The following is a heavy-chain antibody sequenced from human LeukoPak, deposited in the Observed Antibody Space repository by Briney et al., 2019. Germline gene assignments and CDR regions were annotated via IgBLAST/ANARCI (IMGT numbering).Heavy chain of an antibody. CDR2: ISGSGGST. Sequence: GGSLRLSCAASGFSFSSYAMSWVRQAPGKGLDWVSTISGSGGSTYSADSVKGRFTISRDNSKNTLYLQMNSLRAEDTAVYYCARCHYDTESFPRMDVWGQGTTVTVSS. CDR3: ARCHYDTESFPRMDV. D-gene: IGHD3-10*01. CDR1: GFSFSSYA. J-gene: IGHJ6*02. V-gene: IGHV3-23*01.